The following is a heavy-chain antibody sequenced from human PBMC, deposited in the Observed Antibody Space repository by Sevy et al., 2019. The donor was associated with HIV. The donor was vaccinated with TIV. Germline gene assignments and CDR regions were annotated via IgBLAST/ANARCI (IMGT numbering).Heavy chain of an antibody. Sequence: GGSLRLSCAASGFAFSSHAMHWVRQAPGKGLEWVGVISYEGTETFYAASVEGRFTISRDNSKNMLSLQINSLRPEDTAVYYCAIDGGYSIKWYPLYWGQGTLVTVSS. V-gene: IGHV3-30-3*01. J-gene: IGHJ4*01. D-gene: IGHD6-13*01. CDR2: ISYEGTET. CDR3: AIDGGYSIKWYPLY. CDR1: GFAFSSHA.